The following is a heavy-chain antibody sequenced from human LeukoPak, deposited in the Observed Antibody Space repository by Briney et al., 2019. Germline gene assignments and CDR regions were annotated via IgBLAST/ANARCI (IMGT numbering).Heavy chain of an antibody. Sequence: PSETMSPTCSVSGRSISSHYCSWVRPPPGKGPGWIGYIFYSGSTKHNPSLKRRVTISLDMCKSQVFLKLSSATAAHTGVYYCARSYYDNVWGTSRWFEPWGQGTLVTVSS. D-gene: IGHD3-16*01. J-gene: IGHJ5*02. CDR2: IFYSGST. V-gene: IGHV4-59*11. CDR1: GRSISSHY. CDR3: ARSYYDNVWGTSRWFEP.